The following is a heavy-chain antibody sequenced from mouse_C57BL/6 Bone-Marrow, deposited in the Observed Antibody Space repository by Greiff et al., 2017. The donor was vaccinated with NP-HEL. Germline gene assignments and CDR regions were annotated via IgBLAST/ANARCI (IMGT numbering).Heavy chain of an antibody. J-gene: IGHJ4*01. CDR3: AGTIYYCNYYAIDY. Sequence: QVTLKVSGPGLLQPSQTLSLTCYFSGFSLSTFGMGVGWLSQRSGNGLVWLAHIWWGDDKYYNPALKSRLTNSKDTSKNQVFLKIANVDTADTATYYCAGTIYYCNYYAIDYWGQGTSVTVSS. D-gene: IGHD2-1*01. V-gene: IGHV8-8*01. CDR1: GFSLSTFGMG. CDR2: IWWGDDK.